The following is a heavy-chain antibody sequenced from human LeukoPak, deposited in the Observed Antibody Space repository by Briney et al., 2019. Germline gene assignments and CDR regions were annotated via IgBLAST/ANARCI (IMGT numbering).Heavy chain of an antibody. Sequence: ASVKVSCKASGYTFTSCAMHWVRQAPGQRLEWMGWINAGNGNTKYSQKFQGRVTITRDTSASTAYMELSSLRSEDTAVYYCARGALADYDFWSGYYSPYDYWGQGALVTVSS. CDR3: ARGALADYDFWSGYYSPYDY. V-gene: IGHV1-3*01. CDR1: GYTFTSCA. D-gene: IGHD3-3*01. CDR2: INAGNGNT. J-gene: IGHJ4*02.